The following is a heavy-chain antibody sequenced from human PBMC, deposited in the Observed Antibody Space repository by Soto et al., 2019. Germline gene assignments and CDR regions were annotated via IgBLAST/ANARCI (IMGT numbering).Heavy chain of an antibody. D-gene: IGHD3-3*01. CDR3: ARGGSGDFWSEYYPWFDP. Sequence: ASVKVSCKASGYIFTGYYLHWMRQAPGQGLEWGGWIYPHTGDTNSARKFRGRVTVTSDTSISTAYMELTRLRPDDTAVYFCARGGSGDFWSEYYPWFDPWGEGT. CDR1: GYIFTGYY. V-gene: IGHV1-2*02. CDR2: IYPHTGDT. J-gene: IGHJ5*02.